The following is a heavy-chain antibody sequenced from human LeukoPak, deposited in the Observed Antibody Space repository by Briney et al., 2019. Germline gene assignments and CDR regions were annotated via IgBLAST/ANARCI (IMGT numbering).Heavy chain of an antibody. Sequence: PGGSLRLSCVASGFTFSSYSMNWVRQAPGKGLEWVSYISSSSSTIYYADSVKGRFTISRDNAKNSLYLQMNSLRAEDTAVYYCARVSMIVVVNIPQMFDYWGQGTLVTVSS. CDR1: GFTFSSYS. V-gene: IGHV3-48*04. CDR2: ISSSSSTI. CDR3: ARVSMIVVVNIPQMFDY. J-gene: IGHJ4*02. D-gene: IGHD3-22*01.